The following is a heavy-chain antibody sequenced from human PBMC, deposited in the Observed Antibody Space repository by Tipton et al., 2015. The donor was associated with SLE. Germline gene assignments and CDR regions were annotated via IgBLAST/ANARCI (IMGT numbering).Heavy chain of an antibody. J-gene: IGHJ4*02. CDR2: IKEDGSEK. Sequence: SLRLSCEGSGFTFSNYWMNWVRQAPGKGLEWVANIKEDGSEKHYVDSVKDRLTISRDNAKNSLYLQMNSLGAEDTAIYYCAKGGGDKHFDYWGQGTLVTVSS. CDR3: AKGGGDKHFDY. D-gene: IGHD3-16*01. V-gene: IGHV3-7*03. CDR1: GFTFSNYW.